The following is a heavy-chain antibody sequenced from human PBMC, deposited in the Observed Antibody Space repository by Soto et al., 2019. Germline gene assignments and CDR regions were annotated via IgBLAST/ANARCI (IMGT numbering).Heavy chain of an antibody. J-gene: IGHJ5*02. CDR3: AREGYYDFWSGSIPGFDP. CDR1: GDTFTSYG. D-gene: IGHD3-3*01. V-gene: IGHV1-18*01. Sequence: ASVKVSCKACGDTFTSYGVSWVRQAPGQGLEWMGWINAYNGNTKYSQKFQDRVTITRDTSASTAYMELSSLRSEDTAVYYCAREGYYDFWSGSIPGFDPWGQGTLVTVSS. CDR2: INAYNGNT.